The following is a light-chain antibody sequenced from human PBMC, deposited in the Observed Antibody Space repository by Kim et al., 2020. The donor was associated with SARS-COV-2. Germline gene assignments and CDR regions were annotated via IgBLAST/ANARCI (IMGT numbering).Light chain of an antibody. CDR3: QQYNTYSTT. Sequence: SAVEDRVTITCRASQSISSWLAWYQQKPGKAPKLLIYKASSLESGVPSRFSGSGSGTEFTLTISSLQPDDFATYYCQQYNTYSTTFGQGTKVDIK. CDR1: QSISSW. CDR2: KAS. J-gene: IGKJ1*01. V-gene: IGKV1-5*03.